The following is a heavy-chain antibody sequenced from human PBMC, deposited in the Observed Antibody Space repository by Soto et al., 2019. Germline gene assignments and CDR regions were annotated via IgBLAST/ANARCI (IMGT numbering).Heavy chain of an antibody. J-gene: IGHJ5*02. D-gene: IGHD3-10*01. Sequence: QVQLVQSGAEVKKPGASVKVSCKASGFTFSTNDINWVRQAPGQGLQWMGWMNANVDATDSPQEFKGRVTMTWNASISTAYMELSNLKSDDTAVYYCAREVLDGSSLWHDPWGQGTLVTVSS. CDR1: GFTFSTND. CDR2: MNANVDAT. V-gene: IGHV1-8*01. CDR3: AREVLDGSSLWHDP.